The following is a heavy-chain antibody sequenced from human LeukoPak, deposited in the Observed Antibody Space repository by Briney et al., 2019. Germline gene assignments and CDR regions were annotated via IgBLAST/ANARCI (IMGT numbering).Heavy chain of an antibody. CDR3: ARGNNWFDP. J-gene: IGHJ5*01. CDR1: GGTFSSYA. V-gene: IGHV1-69*05. CDR2: IIPIFGTA. Sequence: ASVKVSCKASGGTFSSYAISWVRQAPGQGLEWMGRIIPIFGTANYAQKFQGRVTITTDESTSTAYMEPCSLRSENTAVYYCARGNNWFDPWGQGTLVTVSS.